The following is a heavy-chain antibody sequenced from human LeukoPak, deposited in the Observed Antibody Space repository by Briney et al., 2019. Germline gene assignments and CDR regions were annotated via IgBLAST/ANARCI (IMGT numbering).Heavy chain of an antibody. CDR3: ARERHFVVVIADAFDI. V-gene: IGHV3-30-3*01. J-gene: IGHJ3*02. Sequence: GRSLRLSCAASGFSLSSYAMHWVRQAPGKGLEWVAVISNDGSNEYYADSVKGRFTISRDNSEDTLYLQMNSLRPEDTALYYCARERHFVVVIADAFDIWGQGTMVTVSS. D-gene: IGHD2-21*01. CDR1: GFSLSSYA. CDR2: ISNDGSNE.